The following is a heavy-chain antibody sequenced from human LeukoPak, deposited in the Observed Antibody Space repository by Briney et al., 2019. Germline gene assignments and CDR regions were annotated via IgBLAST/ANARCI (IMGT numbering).Heavy chain of an antibody. V-gene: IGHV1-69*13. CDR2: IIPIFGTA. CDR1: GGTFSSYA. Sequence: SVKVSCKASGGTFSSYAISWVRQAPGQGLEWIGGIIPIFGTANYAQKFQGRVTITADESTSTAYMELSSLRSEDTAVYYCARAGNIVATSPYYYYGMDVWGQGTTVTVSS. CDR3: ARAGNIVATSPYYYYGMDV. J-gene: IGHJ6*02. D-gene: IGHD5-12*01.